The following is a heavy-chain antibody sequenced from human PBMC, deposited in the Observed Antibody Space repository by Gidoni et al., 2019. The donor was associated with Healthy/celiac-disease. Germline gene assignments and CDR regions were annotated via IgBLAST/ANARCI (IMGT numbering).Heavy chain of an antibody. Sequence: QVQLVQSGAEVTKPGASVKVSCKASGYTVTRYYMHWVRQAPGQGLEWMGIINPSGGSTSYAQKFQGRVTMTRDTSTSTVYMELSSLRSEDTAVYYCARDPSMVRGVEGPYYWGQGTLVTVSS. CDR3: ARDPSMVRGVEGPYY. CDR2: INPSGGST. V-gene: IGHV1-46*01. J-gene: IGHJ4*02. CDR1: GYTVTRYY. D-gene: IGHD3-10*01.